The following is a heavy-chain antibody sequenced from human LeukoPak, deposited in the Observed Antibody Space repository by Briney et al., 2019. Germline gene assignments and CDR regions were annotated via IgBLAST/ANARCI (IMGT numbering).Heavy chain of an antibody. D-gene: IGHD3-3*01. CDR2: IRSKAYGGTT. CDR3: TRDDTIFGVVIKY. J-gene: IGHJ4*02. CDR1: GFTFGDYA. V-gene: IGHV3-49*04. Sequence: QTGGSLRLSCTASGFTFGDYAMSWVRQAPGKGLEWVGFIRSKAYGGTTEYAASVKGRFTISRDDSKSIACLQMNSLKTEDTAVYYCTRDDTIFGVVIKYWGQGTLVTVSS.